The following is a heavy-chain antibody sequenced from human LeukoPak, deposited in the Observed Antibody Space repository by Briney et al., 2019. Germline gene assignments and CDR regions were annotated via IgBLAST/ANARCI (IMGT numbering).Heavy chain of an antibody. D-gene: IGHD3-22*01. V-gene: IGHV4-59*01. CDR1: GGSISSYY. CDR2: IYYSGST. CDR3: ATKGGYPYYFDY. Sequence: SETLSLTCTVSGGSISSYYWSWIRQPPGKGLERVGYIYYSGSTNYNPSLKSRVTISVDTSKNQFSLKLSSVTAADTAVYYCATKGGYPYYFDYWGQGTLVTVSS. J-gene: IGHJ4*02.